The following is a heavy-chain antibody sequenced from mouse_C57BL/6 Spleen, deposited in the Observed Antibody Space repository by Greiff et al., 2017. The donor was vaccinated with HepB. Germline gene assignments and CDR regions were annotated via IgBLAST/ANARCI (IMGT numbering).Heavy chain of an antibody. D-gene: IGHD3-2*02. J-gene: IGHJ3*01. CDR2: IYPGSGNT. Sequence: LVESGAELVRPGASVKLSCKASGYTFTDYYINWVKQRPGQGLEWIARIYPGSGNTYYNEKFKGKATLTAEKSSSTAYMQLSSLTSEDSAVYFCARGSSGYEAYWGQGTLVTVSA. CDR3: ARGSSGYEAY. V-gene: IGHV1-76*01. CDR1: GYTFTDYY.